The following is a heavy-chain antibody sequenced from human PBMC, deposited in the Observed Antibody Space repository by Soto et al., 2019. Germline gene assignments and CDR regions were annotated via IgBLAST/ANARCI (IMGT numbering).Heavy chain of an antibody. J-gene: IGHJ5*02. CDR3: ARKGNRFLEWLSRENWFDP. CDR1: GYTFTSYD. CDR2: MNPNSGNT. V-gene: IGHV1-8*01. D-gene: IGHD3-3*01. Sequence: QVQLVQSGAEVKKPGASVKVSCKASGYTFTSYDINWVRQATGQGLEWMGWMNPNSGNTGYAQKFQGRVTMTRNTXXSXAXXELSSLRSEDTAVYYCARKGNRFLEWLSRENWFDPWGQGTLVTVSS.